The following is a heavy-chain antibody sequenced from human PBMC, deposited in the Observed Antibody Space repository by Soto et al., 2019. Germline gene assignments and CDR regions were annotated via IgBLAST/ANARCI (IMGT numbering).Heavy chain of an antibody. D-gene: IGHD3-3*01. J-gene: IGHJ5*02. CDR2: IYHGNSDT. Sequence: PGESLKISCKGSGYSFTSYWIGWVRQMPGKGLERMGIIYHGNSDTRYSTSFQGQVTISADKSISTAYLQWSSLKASDTAMFYFARHGYDFWSGNPDPDTSWFDPRGKGTLVTVSS. V-gene: IGHV5-51*01. CDR3: ARHGYDFWSGNPDPDTSWFDP. CDR1: GYSFTSYW.